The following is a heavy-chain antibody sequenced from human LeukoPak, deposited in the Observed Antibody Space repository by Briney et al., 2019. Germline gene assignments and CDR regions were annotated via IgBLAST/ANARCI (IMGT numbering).Heavy chain of an antibody. Sequence: GGSLRLSCAASGFTFSSYSMNCVRQAPGRGLEWVSSISSSSSYISYADAVKGRFTISRDNAKNSLYLQMSSLRAEDTAVYYCARDSGYCSSTSCEKPFDYWGQGTLVTVSS. CDR3: ARDSGYCSSTSCEKPFDY. J-gene: IGHJ4*02. V-gene: IGHV3-21*01. CDR2: ISSSSSYI. D-gene: IGHD2-2*01. CDR1: GFTFSSYS.